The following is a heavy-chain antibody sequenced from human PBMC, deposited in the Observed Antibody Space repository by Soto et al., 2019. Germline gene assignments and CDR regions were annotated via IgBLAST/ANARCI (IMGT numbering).Heavy chain of an antibody. CDR2: IYYSATT. CDR1: GGSLNPFY. V-gene: IGHV4-59*08. J-gene: IGHJ4*02. D-gene: IGHD3-10*01. Sequence: PSETLSLTCTVSGGSLNPFYWSWIRQSPGKGLEWIAYIYYSATTEYNPSLKSRVTISSDTSKNQVSLHLRSVTAADTAVYYCARHPQVPYYQKGLAYWGQGILVTVSS. CDR3: ARHPQVPYYQKGLAY.